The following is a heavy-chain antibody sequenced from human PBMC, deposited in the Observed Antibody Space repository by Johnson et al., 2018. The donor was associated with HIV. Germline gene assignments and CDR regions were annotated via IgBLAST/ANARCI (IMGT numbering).Heavy chain of an antibody. V-gene: IGHV3-66*01. Sequence: VQLVESGGGLVKPGGSLRLSCAASGFTFSDYYMSWIRQAPGKGLEWVSVIYSGGSTYYADSVKGRFTISRDNSKNTLYLQMNSLRAEDTAVYYCTRDRYCTNGVCYRPVAFDIWGQGTMVTVSS. CDR3: TRDRYCTNGVCYRPVAFDI. J-gene: IGHJ3*02. CDR1: GFTFSDYY. CDR2: IYSGGST. D-gene: IGHD2-8*01.